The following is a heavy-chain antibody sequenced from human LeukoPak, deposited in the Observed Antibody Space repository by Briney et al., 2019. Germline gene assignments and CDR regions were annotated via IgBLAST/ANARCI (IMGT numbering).Heavy chain of an antibody. Sequence: QPGRSLRLSCAASGFTFSSYGMHWVRQAPGKGLEWVAVIWYDGSSKYYADSVKGRFTISRDNSKNTLYLQMNSLRAEDTAVYYCARDDPIVNWFDPWGQGTLVTVSS. CDR2: IWYDGSSK. V-gene: IGHV3-33*01. CDR3: ARDDPIVNWFDP. D-gene: IGHD1-26*01. J-gene: IGHJ5*02. CDR1: GFTFSSYG.